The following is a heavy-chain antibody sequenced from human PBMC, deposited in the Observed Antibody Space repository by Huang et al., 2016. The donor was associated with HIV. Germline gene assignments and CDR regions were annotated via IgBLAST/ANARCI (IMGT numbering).Heavy chain of an antibody. CDR2: INQSEST. CDR3: ARGQGGYYYYMDV. J-gene: IGHJ6*03. V-gene: IGHV4-34*01. CDR1: GGSFSGYY. Sequence: QVQLQQWGAGLLRPSETLSLTCAVYGGSFSGYYGTWIRQPPEKGLEWIGEINQSESTNYNPSLKSRVTISVDTSRNQFSLTLTSVTAADTAVYYCARGQGGYYYYMDVWGKGTTVTVSS.